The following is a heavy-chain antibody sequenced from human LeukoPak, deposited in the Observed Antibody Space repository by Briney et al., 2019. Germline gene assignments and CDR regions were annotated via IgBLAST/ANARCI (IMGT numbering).Heavy chain of an antibody. Sequence: GGSLRLSCAASRFTFSSYSMNWVRQAPGKGLEWVSYISSSSSTIYYADSVKGRFTISRDNAKNSLYLQMNSLRAEDTAVYYCARDEGLTYYYYGMDVWGQGTTVTVSS. V-gene: IGHV3-48*04. CDR1: RFTFSSYS. CDR2: ISSSSSTI. J-gene: IGHJ6*02. D-gene: IGHD3/OR15-3a*01. CDR3: ARDEGLTYYYYGMDV.